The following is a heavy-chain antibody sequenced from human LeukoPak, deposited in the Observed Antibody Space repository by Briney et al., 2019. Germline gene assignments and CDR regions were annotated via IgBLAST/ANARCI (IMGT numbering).Heavy chain of an antibody. D-gene: IGHD2-8*01. V-gene: IGHV4-34*01. Sequence: SETLSLTCAVYGGSFSGYYWSWIRQPPGKGLEWIGEINHSGSTNYNPSLKSRVTISVDTSKNQFSLKLSSVTAADTAVYYCASGGLYPSPMDVWGQGTTVTVSS. J-gene: IGHJ6*02. CDR2: INHSGST. CDR3: ASGGLYPSPMDV. CDR1: GGSFSGYY.